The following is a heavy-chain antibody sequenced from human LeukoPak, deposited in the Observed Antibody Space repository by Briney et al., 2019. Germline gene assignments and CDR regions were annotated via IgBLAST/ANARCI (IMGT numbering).Heavy chain of an antibody. Sequence: GASVKVSCKASGYTFTGYYMHWVRQAPGQGLEWMGWINPNSGGTNYAQKFQGRVTMTRDTSISTACMELSRLRSDDTAVYYCARVAVPYYYDSSGYLTYFDYWGQGTLVTVSS. V-gene: IGHV1-2*02. CDR3: ARVAVPYYYDSSGYLTYFDY. CDR1: GYTFTGYY. CDR2: INPNSGGT. D-gene: IGHD3-22*01. J-gene: IGHJ4*02.